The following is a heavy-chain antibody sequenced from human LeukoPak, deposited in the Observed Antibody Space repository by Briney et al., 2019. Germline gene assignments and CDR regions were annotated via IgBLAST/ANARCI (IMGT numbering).Heavy chain of an antibody. CDR1: GGPFRNYA. Sequence: SVEVSCQASGGPFRNYAISWVRQAPGQGPEWMGGVIPIFGTANYAQKFQGRVTITTDESTSTVNMELSSLRSEDTAVYYCARASTYYYDSSGYYFDWGQGTLVTVSS. D-gene: IGHD3-22*01. V-gene: IGHV1-69*05. CDR3: ARASTYYYDSSGYYFD. CDR2: VIPIFGTA. J-gene: IGHJ4*02.